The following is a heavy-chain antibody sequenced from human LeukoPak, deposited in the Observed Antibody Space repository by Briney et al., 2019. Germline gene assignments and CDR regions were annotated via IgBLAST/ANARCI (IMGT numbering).Heavy chain of an antibody. V-gene: IGHV1-2*02. CDR1: GYTFTGYY. CDR2: INPNSGGT. Sequence: ASVKVSCKASGYTFTGYYMHWVRQAPGQGREWMGWINPNSGGTNYAQKFQGRVTMTRDTSISTAYMELSRLRSDDTAVYYCARESVAKTIVRRFDPWGQGTLVTVSS. CDR3: ARESVAKTIVRRFDP. D-gene: IGHD2-15*01. J-gene: IGHJ5*02.